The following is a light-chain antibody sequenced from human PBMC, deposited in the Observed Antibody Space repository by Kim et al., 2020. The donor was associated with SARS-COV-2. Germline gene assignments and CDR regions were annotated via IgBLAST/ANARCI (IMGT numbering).Light chain of an antibody. CDR1: QSVSSY. V-gene: IGKV3-11*01. J-gene: IGKJ5*01. CDR3: QKRSNSIT. Sequence: SLSPGERATLSCRARQSVSSYLAWYQQKPGQAPRLLIYDASNRATGIPARFSGSGSGTDFTLTISSLEPEDFAVYYCQKRSNSITFGQGTRLEIK. CDR2: DAS.